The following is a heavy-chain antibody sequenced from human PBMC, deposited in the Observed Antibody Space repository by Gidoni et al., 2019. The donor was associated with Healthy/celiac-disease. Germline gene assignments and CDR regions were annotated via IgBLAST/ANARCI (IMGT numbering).Heavy chain of an antibody. Sequence: QVQLQDSGPGLVKPSETLSLTCPVSGGSISSYYWSWIRQPPGKGLEWSGYIYYSGSTNYNPSLKSRVTISVDTSKNQFSLKLSSVTAADTAVYYCASSGKMRLHAFDIWGQGTMVTVSS. V-gene: IGHV4-59*08. J-gene: IGHJ3*02. CDR2: IYYSGST. D-gene: IGHD3-10*01. CDR1: GGSISSYY. CDR3: ASSGKMRLHAFDI.